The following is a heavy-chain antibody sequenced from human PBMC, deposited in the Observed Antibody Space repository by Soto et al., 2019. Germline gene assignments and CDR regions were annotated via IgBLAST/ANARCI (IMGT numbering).Heavy chain of an antibody. CDR2: IRSKANSYAT. V-gene: IGHV3-73*01. Sequence: GGSLRLSCAASGFTFSGSAMHWVRQASGKGLEWVGRIRSKANSYATAYAASVKGRFTISRDDSKNTAYLQMNSLKTEDTAVYYCTRQRGRGYGDYREVYYYYYYMDVWGKGTTVTVSS. CDR3: TRQRGRGYGDYREVYYYYYYMDV. D-gene: IGHD4-17*01. J-gene: IGHJ6*03. CDR1: GFTFSGSA.